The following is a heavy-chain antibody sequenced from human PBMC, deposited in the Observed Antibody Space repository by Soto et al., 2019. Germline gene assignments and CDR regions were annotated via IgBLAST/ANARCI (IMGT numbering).Heavy chain of an antibody. V-gene: IGHV3-23*01. CDR2: ISESGGST. CDR3: AKTSPYSSGWYSPIFDY. Sequence: GGSLRLSCAASGFSFSDYAMSWVRQAPGKGLEWVSVISESGGSTHYADSVRGRFTVSRDNSKNSLSLRMNSLGDEDTAVYFCAKTSPYSSGWYSPIFDYWGQGALVTVSS. D-gene: IGHD6-13*01. CDR1: GFSFSDYA. J-gene: IGHJ4*02.